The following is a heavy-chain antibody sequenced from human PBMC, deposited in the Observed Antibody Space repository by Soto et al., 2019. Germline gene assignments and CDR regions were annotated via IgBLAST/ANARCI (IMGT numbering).Heavy chain of an antibody. CDR2: LIPIFGTA. J-gene: IGHJ5*02. Sequence: GASVKVSCKASGGTFSSYAISWVRQAPGQGLEWMGGLIPIFGTANYAQKFQGRVTSTADESTSTAYMELSSLRSEDTAVYYCARDGTGTRSLNWLDPWGQGTLVTVS. CDR1: GGTFSSYA. CDR3: ARDGTGTRSLNWLDP. V-gene: IGHV1-69*13. D-gene: IGHD1-1*01.